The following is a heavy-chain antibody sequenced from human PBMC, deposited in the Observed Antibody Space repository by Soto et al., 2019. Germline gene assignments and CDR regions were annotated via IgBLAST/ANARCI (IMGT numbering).Heavy chain of an antibody. D-gene: IGHD1-26*01. V-gene: IGHV3-7*01. CDR1: GFTFSGYW. Sequence: PGGSLRLSCAASGFTFSGYWMAWVRQAPGKGLEWVANLNQDGSEKHYVDSVKGRFTVSRDNAHNSLYLQMSSLRAEDTAVYYCARDRLIVGTTGGFDFWGQGTLVTVSS. CDR3: ARDRLIVGTTGGFDF. CDR2: LNQDGSEK. J-gene: IGHJ4*02.